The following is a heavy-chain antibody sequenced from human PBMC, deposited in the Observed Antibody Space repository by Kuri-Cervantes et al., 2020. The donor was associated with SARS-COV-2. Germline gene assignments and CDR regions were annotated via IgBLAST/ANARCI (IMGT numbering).Heavy chain of an antibody. CDR2: MNPNSGNT. CDR3: ARTDLMLTAPDY. CDR1: GEIFSSYT. V-gene: IGHV1-8*02. Sequence: ASVKVSCKASGEIFSSYTISWVRQTTGQGLEWMGWMNPNSGNTGYAQKFQGRVTMTRNTSISTAYMELSSLRSEDTAVYYCARTDLMLTAPDYWGQGTLVTVSS. D-gene: IGHD1-14*01. J-gene: IGHJ4*02.